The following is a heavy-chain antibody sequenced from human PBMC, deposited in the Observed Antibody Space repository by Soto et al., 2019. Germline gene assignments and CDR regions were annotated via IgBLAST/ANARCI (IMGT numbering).Heavy chain of an antibody. CDR3: AKAWGIVGGPYHFDY. CDR1: GFTFSSYA. J-gene: IGHJ4*02. V-gene: IGHV3-23*01. D-gene: IGHD1-26*01. Sequence: EVQLLESGGGLVQPGGSLRLSCAASGFTFSSYAMSWVRQAPGKGLEWVSAISGSGGSTYYADSVKGRFTISRDNSKNTLYLQMNSLRAEDTAVYDCAKAWGIVGGPYHFDYWGQGTLVTVSS. CDR2: ISGSGGST.